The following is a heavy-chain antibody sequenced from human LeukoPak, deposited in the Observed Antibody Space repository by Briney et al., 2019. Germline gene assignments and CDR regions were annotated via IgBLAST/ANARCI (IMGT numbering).Heavy chain of an antibody. CDR1: GFKFSSYA. CDR2: MSGSGDSI. Sequence: GGSLRLSCAASGFKFSSYAMTWVRQAPGKGLEWVSGMSGSGDSIYYAASVKGRFIISRDNSKNTLFLQMNSLRAEDTAVYYCAKAGEIVVVSYYFDYWGQGTLVTVSS. J-gene: IGHJ4*02. D-gene: IGHD3-22*01. CDR3: AKAGEIVVVSYYFDY. V-gene: IGHV3-23*01.